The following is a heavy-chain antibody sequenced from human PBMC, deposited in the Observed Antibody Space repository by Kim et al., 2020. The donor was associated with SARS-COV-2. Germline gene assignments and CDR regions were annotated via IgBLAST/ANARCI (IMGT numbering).Heavy chain of an antibody. D-gene: IGHD3-10*01. Sequence: RYADSVKGRFTISRDNAKNTWYLQMNSMRAEDTAVYYCARDYYGSGSCSYWGQGTLVTVSS. J-gene: IGHJ4*02. V-gene: IGHV3-74*01. CDR3: ARDYYGSGSCSY.